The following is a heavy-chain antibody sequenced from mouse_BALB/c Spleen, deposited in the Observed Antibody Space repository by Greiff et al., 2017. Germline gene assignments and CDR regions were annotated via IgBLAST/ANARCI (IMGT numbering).Heavy chain of an antibody. CDR2: IYPGSGST. CDR3: TSTMITYYAMDY. CDR1: GYTFTSYW. V-gene: IGHV1S22*01. J-gene: IGHJ4*01. Sequence: LQQPGSELVRPGASVKLSCKASGYTFTSYWMHWVKQRPGQGLEWIGNIYPGSGSTNYDEKFKSKATLTVDTSSSTAYMQLSSLTSEDSAVYYCTSTMITYYAMDYWGQGTSVTVSS. D-gene: IGHD2-4*01.